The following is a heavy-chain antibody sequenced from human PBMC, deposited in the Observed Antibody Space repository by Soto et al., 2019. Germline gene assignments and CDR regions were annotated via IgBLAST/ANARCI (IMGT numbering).Heavy chain of an antibody. D-gene: IGHD3-10*01. CDR1: GFTFDDYA. CDR3: AKDSWFGELLWFDY. Sequence: SLRLSCAASGFTFDDYAMHWFRQAPGKGLEWVSGISWNSGSIGYADSVKGRFTISRDNAKNSLYLQMNSLRAEDTALYYCAKDSWFGELLWFDYWGQGTLVTVSS. V-gene: IGHV3-9*01. CDR2: ISWNSGSI. J-gene: IGHJ4*02.